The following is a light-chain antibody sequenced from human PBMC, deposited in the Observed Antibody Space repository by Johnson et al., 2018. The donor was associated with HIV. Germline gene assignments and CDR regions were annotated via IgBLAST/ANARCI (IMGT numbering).Light chain of an antibody. Sequence: QSVLTQPPSVSAAPGQTVTISCSGSSSNIGNNYVSWYQQLPGTAPKLLIYDNNKRPSGIPDRFSGSKSGTSATLGITGLQTGDDADYYCGTWDSSLSVYVFGTGTKVTVL. J-gene: IGLJ1*01. CDR1: SSNIGNNY. CDR3: GTWDSSLSVYV. V-gene: IGLV1-51*01. CDR2: DNN.